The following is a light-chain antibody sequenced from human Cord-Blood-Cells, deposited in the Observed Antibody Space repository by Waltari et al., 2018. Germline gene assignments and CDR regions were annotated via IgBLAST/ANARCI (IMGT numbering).Light chain of an antibody. V-gene: IGLV2-14*01. CDR3: SSYTSSSTWV. CDR1: RSAVGGHNY. CDR2: DVS. J-gene: IGLJ3*02. Sequence: QSALTQPASVSGSPGQSITLSCTRTRSAVGGHNYISWYQQHPGKAPKLMIYDVSNRPSGVSNRFSGSKSGNTASLTISGLQAEDEADYYCSSYTSSSTWVFGGGTKLTVL.